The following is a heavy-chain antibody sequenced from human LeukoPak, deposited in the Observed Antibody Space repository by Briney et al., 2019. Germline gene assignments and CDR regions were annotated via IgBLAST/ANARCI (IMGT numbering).Heavy chain of an antibody. Sequence: PGGSLRLSCAASGFTFSSYEMNWVRQAPGKGLEWVSYISSSGSTIYYADSVKGRFTISRDYAKNSLYLQMNSLRAEDTAVYYCARRTASGRESKYFDYWGQGTLVTVSS. CDR2: ISSSGSTI. J-gene: IGHJ4*02. D-gene: IGHD3-10*01. CDR3: ARRTASGRESKYFDY. CDR1: GFTFSSYE. V-gene: IGHV3-48*03.